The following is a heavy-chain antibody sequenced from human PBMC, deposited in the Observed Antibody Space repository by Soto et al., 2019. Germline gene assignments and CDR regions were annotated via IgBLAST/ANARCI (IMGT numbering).Heavy chain of an antibody. Sequence: PGGSLRLSCAASGFTFSSYAMSWVRQAPGKGLEWVSAISGSGGSTYYVDSVKGRFTVSRDNSKNTLYLQMNSLRAEDTAVYYCAKEVEGDRATGFDYWGQGTLVTVSS. CDR2: ISGSGGST. J-gene: IGHJ4*02. CDR3: AKEVEGDRATGFDY. V-gene: IGHV3-23*01. CDR1: GFTFSSYA. D-gene: IGHD1-26*01.